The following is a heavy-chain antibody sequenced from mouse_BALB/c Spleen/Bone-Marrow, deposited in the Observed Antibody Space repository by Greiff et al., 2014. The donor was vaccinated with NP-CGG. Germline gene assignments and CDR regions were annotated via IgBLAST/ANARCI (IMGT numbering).Heavy chain of an antibody. Sequence: LVKTGASVKISCKASDYSFTDYYMHWVKQTHGKSLEWIGYISCYNGATSYNQKFKGKATFTVDTSSSTAYMQFSRLTSEDSAVYYCARSEGIYYYGSSYALDYWGQGTSVTVSS. CDR2: ISCYNGAT. CDR1: DYSFTDYY. D-gene: IGHD1-1*01. J-gene: IGHJ4*01. V-gene: IGHV1S34*01. CDR3: ARSEGIYYYGSSYALDY.